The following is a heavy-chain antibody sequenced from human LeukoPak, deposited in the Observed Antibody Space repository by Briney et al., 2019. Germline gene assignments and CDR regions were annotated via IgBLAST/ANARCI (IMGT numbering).Heavy chain of an antibody. CDR2: IAHDESQK. Sequence: GGSLRLSCAASGFTFGTYVMHWVRQAPGKGLEWVAVIAHDESQKFYADSVKGRFTISRDNSKNTLSLQMNSLRTEDTAVYSCAKDLGDSSSWYLDYWGRGTLVTVSS. D-gene: IGHD6-13*01. CDR3: AKDLGDSSSWYLDY. V-gene: IGHV3-30*18. CDR1: GFTFGTYV. J-gene: IGHJ4*02.